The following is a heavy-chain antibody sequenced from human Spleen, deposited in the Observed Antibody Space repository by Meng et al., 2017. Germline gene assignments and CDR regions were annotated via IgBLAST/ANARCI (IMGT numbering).Heavy chain of an antibody. Sequence: SLKISCAASGFTFDDYAMHWVRQAPGKGLEWVSGISWNSGSIGYADSVKGRFTISRDNAKNSLYLQMNSLRAEDTALYDCAKDIGKARKDSYGPFVSDYWGQGTLVTVSS. CDR2: ISWNSGSI. V-gene: IGHV3-9*01. D-gene: IGHD5-18*01. CDR1: GFTFDDYA. CDR3: AKDIGKARKDSYGPFVSDY. J-gene: IGHJ4*02.